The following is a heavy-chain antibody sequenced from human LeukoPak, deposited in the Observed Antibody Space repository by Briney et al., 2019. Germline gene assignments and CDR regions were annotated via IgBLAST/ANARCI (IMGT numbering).Heavy chain of an antibody. J-gene: IGHJ2*01. CDR2: IGTAGDT. Sequence: GGFLRLSCAASGFTFSSYDMHWVRQATGKGLEWVSAIGTAGDTYYPGSVKGRFTISRENAKNSLYPQMNSLRAGDTAVYYCARDRHYGGYFDLWGRGTLVTVSS. CDR1: GFTFSSYD. D-gene: IGHD4-17*01. CDR3: ARDRHYGGYFDL. V-gene: IGHV3-13*01.